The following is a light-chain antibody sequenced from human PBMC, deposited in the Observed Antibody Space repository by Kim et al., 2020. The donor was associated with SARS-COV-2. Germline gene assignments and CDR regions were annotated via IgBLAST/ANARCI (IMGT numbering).Light chain of an antibody. CDR1: QNVKTW. CDR2: KAS. J-gene: IGKJ1*01. V-gene: IGKV1-5*03. CDR3: QQYDGYSQT. Sequence: DIQMTQSPSTLSASVGDRVTITCRASQNVKTWLAWYQQKPGKAPKLLIYKASSLASVVPSRFSGSGSGTEFTLTVSSLQPDDFATYYCQQYDGYSQTFGQGTKVDIK.